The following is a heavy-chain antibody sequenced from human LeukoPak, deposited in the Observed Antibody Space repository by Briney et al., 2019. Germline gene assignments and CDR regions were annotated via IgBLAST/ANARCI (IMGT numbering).Heavy chain of an antibody. CDR2: INPNSGGT. Sequence: GASVKVSCKASGYTFTGYYMHWVRQAPGQGLERMGWINPNSGGTNYAQKFQGRVTMTRDTSISTAYMELSRLRSDDTAVYYCARAVGRIPYFDYWGQGTLVTVSS. V-gene: IGHV1-2*02. CDR3: ARAVGRIPYFDY. D-gene: IGHD2-2*02. J-gene: IGHJ4*02. CDR1: GYTFTGYY.